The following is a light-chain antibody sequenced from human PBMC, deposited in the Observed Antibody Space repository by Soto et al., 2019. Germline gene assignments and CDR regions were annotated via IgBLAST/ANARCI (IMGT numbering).Light chain of an antibody. J-gene: IGKJ4*01. CDR1: PNVSTN. Sequence: IVMTQSPATLSVSPGERVTLSCRASPNVSTNLAWYQQKPGQAPRLLIYDSSTRATGIPDRFSGSGSMTDFTLTISSLHPEDSAVYYCQQSNNWAYSFGGGTKVEIK. CDR2: DSS. CDR3: QQSNNWAYS. V-gene: IGKV3D-15*01.